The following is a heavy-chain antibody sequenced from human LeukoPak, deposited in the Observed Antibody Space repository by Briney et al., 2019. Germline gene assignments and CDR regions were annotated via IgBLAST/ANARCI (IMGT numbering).Heavy chain of an antibody. CDR2: IIPPSGTP. CDR1: GGTLSSYS. Sequence: ASVKVSCKVSGGTLSSYSISWVRQAPGQGLEWMGGIIPPSGTPNYAQKFQDRITITTDESTSTVYMELTSLRNADTAVYYCAGDYTYCSDGLCRPQFDYWGQGTVVTVSS. V-gene: IGHV1-69*05. J-gene: IGHJ4*02. CDR3: AGDYTYCSDGLCRPQFDY. D-gene: IGHD5-24*01.